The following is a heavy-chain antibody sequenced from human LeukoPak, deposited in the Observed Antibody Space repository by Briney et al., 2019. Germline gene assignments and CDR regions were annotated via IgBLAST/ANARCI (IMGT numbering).Heavy chain of an antibody. J-gene: IGHJ4*02. CDR2: IRQEGSKK. CDR1: GFIFSNYW. D-gene: IGHD4-17*01. Sequence: GGSLRLAYAAYGFIFSNYWMSSLRQAAGSGLEWLANIRQEGSKKNYVDSVEGRFTISRDNAQNSVYLQMTSLRAEDTAVYYCATDTGHGYFESWGQGTLVTVSS. CDR3: ATDTGHGYFES. V-gene: IGHV3-7*01.